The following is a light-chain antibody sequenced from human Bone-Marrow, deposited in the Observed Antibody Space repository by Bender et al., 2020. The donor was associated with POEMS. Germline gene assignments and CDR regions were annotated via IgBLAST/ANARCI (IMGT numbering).Light chain of an antibody. Sequence: QSALTQPPSVSGSPGQSVTISCTGTSSDVGGYNYVSWYQQHPGKAPKLMIYEVSKRPSGVPDRFSGSKSGNTASLTITGLQADDEADYFCCSYAGGYTYVFGTGTQLIVL. V-gene: IGLV2-11*01. CDR1: SSDVGGYNY. J-gene: IGLJ1*01. CDR3: CSYAGGYTYV. CDR2: EVS.